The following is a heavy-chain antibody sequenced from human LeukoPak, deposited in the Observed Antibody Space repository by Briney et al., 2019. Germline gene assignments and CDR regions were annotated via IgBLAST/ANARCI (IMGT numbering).Heavy chain of an antibody. V-gene: IGHV4-59*01. CDR3: ARDRPSYCSSTSCYSTWFDP. J-gene: IGHJ5*02. CDR2: IYYSGST. D-gene: IGHD2-2*01. Sequence: SETLSLTCTVSGGSISSYYWSWIRQPPGKGLEWIGYIYYSGSTNYNPSLKSRVTISVDTSKNQFSLKLSSVTAADTAVYYCARDRPSYCSSTSCYSTWFDPWGQGTLVTVSS. CDR1: GGSISSYY.